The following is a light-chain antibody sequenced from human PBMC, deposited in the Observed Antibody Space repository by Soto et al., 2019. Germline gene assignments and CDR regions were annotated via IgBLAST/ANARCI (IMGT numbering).Light chain of an antibody. CDR3: AAWDESLSGVV. CDR1: SSNIGSNS. J-gene: IGLJ2*01. V-gene: IGLV1-47*01. Sequence: QSVLTQPPSASGTPGQRVTISCSGSSSNIGSNSVYWYQQLPGTAPKLLIYRNNQRPSGVPDRFSGSKSGTSASLAISGLRSEDEADYYCAAWDESLSGVVFGGGTKVTVL. CDR2: RNN.